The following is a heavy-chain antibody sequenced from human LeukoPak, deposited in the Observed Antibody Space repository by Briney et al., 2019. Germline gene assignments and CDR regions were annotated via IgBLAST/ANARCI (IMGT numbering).Heavy chain of an antibody. CDR2: INWDGGAY. D-gene: IGHD3-22*01. CDR3: ERDLSSSRYSLAY. CDR1: GNTFDDFG. Sequence: GGSLRLSCTDSGNTFDDFGMTWVRQAPGKGLEWVSGINWDGGAYNYAASVKGRFTISRDNAKNSLYLEMNSLRVEDTAVYFCERDLSSSRYSLAYWGQGILVIVSS. J-gene: IGHJ4*02. V-gene: IGHV3-20*04.